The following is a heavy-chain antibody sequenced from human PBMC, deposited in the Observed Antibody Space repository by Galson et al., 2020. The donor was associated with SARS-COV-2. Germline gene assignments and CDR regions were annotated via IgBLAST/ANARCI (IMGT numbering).Heavy chain of an antibody. D-gene: IGHD3-3*01. V-gene: IGHV3-23*01. CDR1: GFTFSSYA. Sequence: GGSLRLSCAASGFTFSSYAMSWVRQAPGKGLEWVSAISGRGGSTYYADSVKGRVTISSDNSKNTLYLQMNSLRAEDTAVYYCAKDSTRGSEITIFGVVNTHYYMDVWGKGTTVTVSS. CDR2: ISGRGGST. CDR3: AKDSTRGSEITIFGVVNTHYYMDV. J-gene: IGHJ6*03.